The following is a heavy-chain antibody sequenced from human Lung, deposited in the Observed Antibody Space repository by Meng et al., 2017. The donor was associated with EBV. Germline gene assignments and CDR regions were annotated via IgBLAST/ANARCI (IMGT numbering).Heavy chain of an antibody. J-gene: IGHJ4*02. CDR1: GYTFTGYY. Sequence: QVQLVQSGAEVKRPGASGKVSCKASGYTFTGYYMQWVRQAPGQGLEWMGRINPNNGGANYAQQFQGRVTMTTDTSISTAYMELSRLRSDDTAVYYCARDLSGYYSFVDYWGRGTLVTVSS. CDR2: INPNNGGA. D-gene: IGHD3-22*01. CDR3: ARDLSGYYSFVDY. V-gene: IGHV1-2*06.